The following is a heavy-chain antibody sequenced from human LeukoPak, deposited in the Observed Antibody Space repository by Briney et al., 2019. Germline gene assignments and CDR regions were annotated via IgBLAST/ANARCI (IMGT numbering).Heavy chain of an antibody. CDR3: ARDGCTNGVCYSDY. J-gene: IGHJ4*02. D-gene: IGHD2-8*01. CDR1: GYTFTSYG. V-gene: IGHV1-18*01. CDR2: ISAYNGNT. Sequence: ASVKVSRKASGYTFTSYGIRWVRPAPGQGLERIRWISAYNGNTNYAQKLQGRVTMTTDTTTSTAYMELRSLRSDDTAVYYCARDGCTNGVCYSDYWGQGTLVTVSS.